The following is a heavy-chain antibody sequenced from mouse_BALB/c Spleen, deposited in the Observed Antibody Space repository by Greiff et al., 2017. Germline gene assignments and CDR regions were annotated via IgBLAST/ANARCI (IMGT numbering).Heavy chain of an antibody. CDR2: IDTSDSYT. CDR1: GYTFTDYW. V-gene: IGHV1-69*01. Sequence: VQLQQSGAELVMPGASVKMSCKASGYTFTDYWMHWVKQRPGQGLEWIGAIDTSDSYTSYNQKFKGKATLTVDESSSTAYMQLSSLTSEDSAVYYCARGGEGYWGQGTTLTVSS. CDR3: ARGGEGY. J-gene: IGHJ2*01.